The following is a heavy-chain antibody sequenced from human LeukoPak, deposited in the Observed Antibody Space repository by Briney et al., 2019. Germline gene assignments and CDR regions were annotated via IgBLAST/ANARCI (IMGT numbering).Heavy chain of an antibody. V-gene: IGHV3-48*03. CDR2: ISSSGSTI. J-gene: IGHJ5*02. CDR1: GFTFSSYE. CDR3: ARASPTSYDFWSGNYNWFDP. Sequence: GGSLRLSCAASGFTFSSYEMNWVRQAPGKGLEWVSYISSSGSTIYYADSVKGRFTISRDNAKNSLYLQMNSLRAEDTAVYYCARASPTSYDFWSGNYNWFDPWGQGTLVTVSS. D-gene: IGHD3-3*01.